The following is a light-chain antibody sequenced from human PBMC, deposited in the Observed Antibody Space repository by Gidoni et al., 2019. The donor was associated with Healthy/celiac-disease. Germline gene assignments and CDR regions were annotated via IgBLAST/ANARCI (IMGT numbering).Light chain of an antibody. J-gene: IGKJ4*01. CDR1: QSVSSN. CDR2: GAS. Sequence: EIVMTQSPATLSVSPGERATLSCRASQSVSSNLAWYQQKPGQAPRLLIYGASTRATGIPARFSGSGSGTEFTLTISSLQSEDFAVYYCQQYNNWPPATFGGGTKEEIK. V-gene: IGKV3-15*01. CDR3: QQYNNWPPAT.